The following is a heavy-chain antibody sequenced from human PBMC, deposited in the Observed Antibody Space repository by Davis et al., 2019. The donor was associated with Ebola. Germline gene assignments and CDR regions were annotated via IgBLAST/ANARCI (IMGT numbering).Heavy chain of an antibody. D-gene: IGHD3-10*01. Sequence: GESLKISCAASGFTFRDYFMGWVRQAPGKGLEWVAHTNQDGNEKYYMDSVKGRFSISRDNALNSLYLQMNSLRAEDTALYYCAKNQGHPVYSYHMDVWGTGTAVTVS. V-gene: IGHV3-7*03. CDR3: AKNQGHPVYSYHMDV. J-gene: IGHJ6*03. CDR2: TNQDGNEK. CDR1: GFTFRDYF.